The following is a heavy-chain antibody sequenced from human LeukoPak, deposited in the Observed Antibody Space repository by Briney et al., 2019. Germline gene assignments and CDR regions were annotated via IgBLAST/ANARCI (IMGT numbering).Heavy chain of an antibody. CDR2: ISGSGGST. Sequence: GGSLRLSCAVSGFTFSNYWMTWFRQAPGKGLEWVSAISGSGGSTYYADSVKGRFTISRDNSKNTLYLQMNSLRAEDTAVYYCAKATTIFGVFDYWGQGTLVTVSS. D-gene: IGHD3-3*01. V-gene: IGHV3-23*01. CDR1: GFTFSNYW. J-gene: IGHJ4*02. CDR3: AKATTIFGVFDY.